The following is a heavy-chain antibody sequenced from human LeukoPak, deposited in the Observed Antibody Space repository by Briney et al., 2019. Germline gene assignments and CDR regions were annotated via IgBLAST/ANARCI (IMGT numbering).Heavy chain of an antibody. D-gene: IGHD3-10*01. CDR1: GFTFSSYC. Sequence: PGGSLRLSCAASGFTFSSYCMSWVRLAPGRGLEWVSGITGSGIDMEYADSVKGRFTVSRDNSKSTLYLQMTSLRAEDTAVYYCVFGVRVIIPKPFDYWGQGTLVTVSS. V-gene: IGHV3-23*01. J-gene: IGHJ4*02. CDR2: ITGSGIDM. CDR3: VFGVRVIIPKPFDY.